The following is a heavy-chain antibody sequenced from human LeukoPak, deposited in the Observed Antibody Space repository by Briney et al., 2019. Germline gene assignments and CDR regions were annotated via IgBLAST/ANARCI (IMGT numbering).Heavy chain of an antibody. CDR3: ARAAEYSSGWYLFDY. Sequence: PSETLSLTCSVSGSSISNYYWTWIRQPAGKGLEWVGRIYTSGGTNYNASLKTRATMSVDTSKNQVSLKLSSVTAADTAMYYCARAAEYSSGWYLFDYWGQGILVTVSA. CDR1: GSSISNYY. CDR2: IYTSGGT. V-gene: IGHV4-4*07. D-gene: IGHD6-19*01. J-gene: IGHJ4*02.